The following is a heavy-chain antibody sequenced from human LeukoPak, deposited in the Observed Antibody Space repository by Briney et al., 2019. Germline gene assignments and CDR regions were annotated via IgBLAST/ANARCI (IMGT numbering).Heavy chain of an antibody. Sequence: SETLSLTCAVSGYSISSGYYWGWIRQPPGKGLEWIGSIYHSGSTYYNPSLKSRVTISVDTSKNQFSLKLSSVTAADTAVYYCADSSGSVYNFDYWGQGSLVTVSS. CDR3: ADSSGSVYNFDY. D-gene: IGHD6-19*01. CDR2: IYHSGST. V-gene: IGHV4-38-2*01. CDR1: GYSISSGYY. J-gene: IGHJ4*02.